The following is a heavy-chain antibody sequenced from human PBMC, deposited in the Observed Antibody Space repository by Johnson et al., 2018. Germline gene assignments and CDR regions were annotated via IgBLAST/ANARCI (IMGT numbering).Heavy chain of an antibody. V-gene: IGHV5-51*03. D-gene: IGHD1-26*01. CDR3: ERPTRPKVGFHPFNI. Sequence: EVQLVESGAEVKKPGESLKISCEGSGYSFANFWIAWVRQMPGKGLEWMGIIYPGDFDTRYSSSFRGQVTFEVAKSISTAFLQWTSLKASDTAMYYCERPTRPKVGFHPFNIWGQWTMVTGSS. CDR2: IYPGDFDT. CDR1: GYSFANFW. J-gene: IGHJ3*02.